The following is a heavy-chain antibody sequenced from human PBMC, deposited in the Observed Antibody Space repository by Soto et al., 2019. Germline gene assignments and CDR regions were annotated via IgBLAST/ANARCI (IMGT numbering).Heavy chain of an antibody. J-gene: IGHJ5*02. CDR1: GGSISSGGYY. Sequence: SETLSLTCTVSGGSISSGGYYWGWIRQHPGKGLEWIGYIYYSGSTYYNPSLKSRVTISVDTSKNQFSLKLSSVTAADTAVYYCARDTSDILTGDNWFDPWGQGTLVTVSS. V-gene: IGHV4-31*03. D-gene: IGHD3-9*01. CDR3: ARDTSDILTGDNWFDP. CDR2: IYYSGST.